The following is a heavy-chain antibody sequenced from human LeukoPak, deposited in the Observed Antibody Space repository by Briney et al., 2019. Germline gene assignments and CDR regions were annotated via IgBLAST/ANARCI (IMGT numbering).Heavy chain of an antibody. Sequence: GGSLRLSCTASGCPFNRFAMSWVRQAPGQGLAWVSAISGGGDAHYADSVKGRFTISRDNSKNTLFLHMNNLTADDTALYYCAKEGITGADSWGQGTLVSVSS. J-gene: IGHJ4*02. V-gene: IGHV3-23*01. CDR2: ISGGGDA. CDR1: GCPFNRFA. CDR3: AKEGITGADS.